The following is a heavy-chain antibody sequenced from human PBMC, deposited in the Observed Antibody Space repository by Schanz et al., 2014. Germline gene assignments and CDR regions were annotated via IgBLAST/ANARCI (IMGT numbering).Heavy chain of an antibody. V-gene: IGHV3-66*01. D-gene: IGHD6-19*01. CDR2: ISSTGIHT. Sequence: DVQVVESGGDLVQPGGSLRLSCAASGFTVDSNYMSWVRQAPGKGLEWVSVISSTGIHTDYAESVKGRFTISRDNAKNTLYLQMNSLIAEDTAVYYCAKCIGWYGRCAFDIWGQGTMVTVSS. CDR1: GFTVDSNY. CDR3: AKCIGWYGRCAFDI. J-gene: IGHJ3*02.